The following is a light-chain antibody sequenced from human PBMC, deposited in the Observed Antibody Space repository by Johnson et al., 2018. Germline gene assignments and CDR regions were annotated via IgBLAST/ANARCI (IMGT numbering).Light chain of an antibody. V-gene: IGLV1-51*02. CDR2: ENN. Sequence: QSVLTQPPSVSAAPGQKVTISCSGSSSNIGNNYVSWYQQLPGTAPKLLIYENNKRPSGIPDRFPGSKSGTSATLVITGLQTGDEADYYCGTWDSSLSAGNVFGTGTKVTVL. CDR3: GTWDSSLSAGNV. CDR1: SSNIGNNY. J-gene: IGLJ1*01.